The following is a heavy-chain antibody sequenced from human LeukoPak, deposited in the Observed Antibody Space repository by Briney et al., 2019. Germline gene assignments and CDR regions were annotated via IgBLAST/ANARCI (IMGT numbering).Heavy chain of an antibody. Sequence: PSETLSLTCTVSGGSISSHYWSWIRQPPGKGLEWIGYIYYSGSTDYNPSLKSRVTISVDTFKNQFSLKLSSVTAADTAVYYCARDTGYLVDYWGQGTLVTVSS. CDR3: ARDTGYLVDY. V-gene: IGHV4-59*11. CDR2: IYYSGST. CDR1: GGSISSHY. D-gene: IGHD3-22*01. J-gene: IGHJ4*02.